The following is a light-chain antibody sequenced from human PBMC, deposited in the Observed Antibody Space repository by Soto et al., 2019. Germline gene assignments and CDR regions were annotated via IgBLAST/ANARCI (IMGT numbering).Light chain of an antibody. V-gene: IGKV3-15*01. Sequence: EIMMTQSPGTLSASPGERATLSCRASQSVSSNLAWYQQKPGQAPRLLIYAVSTRATGIPARFSGSGSGTEFTLTISSLQSEDFAVYYCQQYNKWPLTFGQGTKWKSN. CDR3: QQYNKWPLT. CDR1: QSVSSN. CDR2: AVS. J-gene: IGKJ1*01.